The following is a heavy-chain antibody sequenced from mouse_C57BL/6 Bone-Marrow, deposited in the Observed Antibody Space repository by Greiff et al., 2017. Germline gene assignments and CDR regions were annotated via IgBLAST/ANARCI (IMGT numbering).Heavy chain of an antibody. D-gene: IGHD2-4*01. CDR3: SSSYDYDDYTLDY. Sequence: QVQLQQPGAELVKPGASVKLSCKASGYTFTNYWMHWVKQRPGQGLEWIGMMHPNGGSPDYNEKFKSEATLSLEKSARTAYMELSSLTSEDSAVYYCSSSYDYDDYTLDYWGQGTSVTVSS. CDR1: GYTFTNYW. V-gene: IGHV1-64*01. CDR2: MHPNGGSP. J-gene: IGHJ4*01.